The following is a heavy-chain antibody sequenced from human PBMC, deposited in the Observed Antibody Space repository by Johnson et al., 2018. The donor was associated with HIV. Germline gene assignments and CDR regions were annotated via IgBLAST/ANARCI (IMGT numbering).Heavy chain of an antibody. CDR1: GFTFSSYG. J-gene: IGHJ3*02. CDR3: NTDLAAVGSGAFDI. Sequence: QVQLVESGGGVVQPGGSLRLSCAASGFTFSSYGMHWVRQAPGKGLEWVSVIYSGGSTYYADYVQGRFTISRDNSKNTLYLQMNSLKTEDTAVYYCNTDLAAVGSGAFDIWGQGTMVTVYS. V-gene: IGHV3-NL1*01. CDR2: IYSGGST. D-gene: IGHD6-13*01.